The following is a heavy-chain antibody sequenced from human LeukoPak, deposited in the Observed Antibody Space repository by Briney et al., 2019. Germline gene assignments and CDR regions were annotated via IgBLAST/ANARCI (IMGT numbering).Heavy chain of an antibody. V-gene: IGHV4-34*01. J-gene: IGHJ5*02. D-gene: IGHD6-13*01. Sequence: SETLSLTCAVYGGSFSGYYWSWIRQPPGKGLEWIGYIYHSGSTYYNPSLKSRVTISVDRSKNQFSLKLSSVTAADTAVYYCARVQTSSSWYANWFDPWGQGTLVTVSS. CDR2: IYHSGST. CDR3: ARVQTSSSWYANWFDP. CDR1: GGSFSGYY.